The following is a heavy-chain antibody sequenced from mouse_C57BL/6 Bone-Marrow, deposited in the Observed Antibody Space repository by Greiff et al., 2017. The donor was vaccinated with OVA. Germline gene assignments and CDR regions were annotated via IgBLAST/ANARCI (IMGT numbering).Heavy chain of an antibody. V-gene: IGHV5-6*01. J-gene: IGHJ3*01. CDR1: GFTFSSYG. CDR2: ISSGGSYT. Sequence: EVQGVESGGDLVKPGGSLKLSCAASGFTFSSYGMSWVRQTPDKRLEWVATISSGGSYTYYPDSVKGRFTISRDNAKNTLYLQMSSLKSEDTAMYYCAGYDYDVGAYWGQGTLVTVSA. D-gene: IGHD2-4*01. CDR3: AGYDYDVGAY.